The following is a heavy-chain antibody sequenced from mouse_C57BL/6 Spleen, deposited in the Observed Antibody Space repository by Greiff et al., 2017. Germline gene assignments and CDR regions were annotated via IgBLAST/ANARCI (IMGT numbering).Heavy chain of an antibody. CDR1: GYTFTDYY. Sequence: VQLQQSGPELVKPGASVKISCKASGYTFTDYYMNWVKQSHGKSLEWIGDINPNNGGTSYNQTFKGKATLTVDKSYSTAYMELRSLTSEDSAVYYCESPYCDYLYCAMDFWGQGTSVTVSS. CDR3: ESPYCDYLYCAMDF. D-gene: IGHD2-4*01. V-gene: IGHV1-26*01. CDR2: INPNNGGT. J-gene: IGHJ4*01.